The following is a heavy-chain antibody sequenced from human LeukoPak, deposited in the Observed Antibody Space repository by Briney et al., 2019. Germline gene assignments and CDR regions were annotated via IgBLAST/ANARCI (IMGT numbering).Heavy chain of an antibody. CDR1: GGSISSGGYY. CDR2: IYYSGST. V-gene: IGHV4-31*03. J-gene: IGHJ5*02. Sequence: NSSETLSLTCTVPGGSISSGGYYWSWIRQHPGKGLEWIGYIYYSGSTYYNPSLKSRVTISVDTSKNQFSLKLSSVTAADTAVYYCARFMDGVPYNWFDPWGQGTLVTVSS. D-gene: IGHD3/OR15-3a*01. CDR3: ARFMDGVPYNWFDP.